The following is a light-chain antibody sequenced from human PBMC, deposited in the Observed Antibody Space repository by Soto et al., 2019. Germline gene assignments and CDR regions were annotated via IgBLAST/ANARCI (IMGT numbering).Light chain of an antibody. Sequence: QSVLAQPAAVSGSPGQSITISCTGTSSDVGDYNYVSWYQQHPGKAPKVMIYEVGHRPSGVSNRFSGSKSGNTASLTISGLQAEDEADYYCCSYRSSSLYVFGTGTKVTVL. J-gene: IGLJ1*01. V-gene: IGLV2-14*01. CDR3: CSYRSSSLYV. CDR1: SSDVGDYNY. CDR2: EVG.